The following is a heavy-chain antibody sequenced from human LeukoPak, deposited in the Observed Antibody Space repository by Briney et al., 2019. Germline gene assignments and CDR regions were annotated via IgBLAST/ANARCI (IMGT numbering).Heavy chain of an antibody. CDR2: IYSSGST. CDR1: GGSISSYY. Sequence: SETLSLTCTVSGGSISSYYWSWIRQPPGKGLEWIGYIYSSGSTNYNPSLKSRVTISVDTSKNQFSLKLRSVTAADTAVYFCASSLVGATIRFDNWGQGTLVTVSS. CDR3: ASSLVGATIRFDN. V-gene: IGHV4-59*08. D-gene: IGHD1-26*01. J-gene: IGHJ4*02.